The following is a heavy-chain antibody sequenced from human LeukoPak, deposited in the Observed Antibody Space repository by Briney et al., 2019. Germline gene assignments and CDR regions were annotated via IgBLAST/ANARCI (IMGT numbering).Heavy chain of an antibody. CDR3: ARHTTLRYYGMDV. CDR1: GGSISSYY. D-gene: IGHD1-14*01. Sequence: KASETLSLTCTVSGGSISSYYWSWIRQPPGKGLEWIGDIYYSGSTNYNPSLKNRVTISVDTSKNQFSLRLSSVTAADTAVYYSARHTTLRYYGMDVWGQGTTVTVSS. CDR2: IYYSGST. V-gene: IGHV4-59*08. J-gene: IGHJ6*02.